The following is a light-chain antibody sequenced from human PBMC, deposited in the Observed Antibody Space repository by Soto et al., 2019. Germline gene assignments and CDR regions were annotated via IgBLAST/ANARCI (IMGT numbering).Light chain of an antibody. Sequence: IVMTQSPAAVSLSPEGTAARSGGASQSVSSYLAWYQQKPGQAPRLLIYDASNRVTGIPARFSGSGSGTDFTHTICSLEPEDFAVYYCQQGCKWSITFGQGTRLEI. J-gene: IGKJ5*01. CDR2: DAS. CDR1: QSVSSY. CDR3: QQGCKWSIT. V-gene: IGKV3-11*01.